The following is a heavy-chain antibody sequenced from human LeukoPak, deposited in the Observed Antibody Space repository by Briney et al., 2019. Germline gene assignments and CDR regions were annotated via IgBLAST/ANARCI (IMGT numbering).Heavy chain of an antibody. CDR3: AREAAAYCGGDCWVDY. CDR2: IRGTTGKT. J-gene: IGHJ4*02. V-gene: IGHV3-23*01. Sequence: QSGGSLRLSCGASGFTFSNYIVSWVRQGPGRGVEWISGIRGTTGKTYYADSVKGRFTVSRDNSKNTLYLQMNSLRPEDTAIYYCAREAAAYCGGDCWVDYWGQGTLVTVSS. D-gene: IGHD2-21*02. CDR1: GFTFSNYI.